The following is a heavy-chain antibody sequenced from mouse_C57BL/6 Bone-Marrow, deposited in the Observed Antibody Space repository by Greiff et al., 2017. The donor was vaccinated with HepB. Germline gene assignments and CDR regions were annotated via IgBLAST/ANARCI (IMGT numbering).Heavy chain of an antibody. CDR3: ARRGVWDYFDY. CDR1: GYAFTNYL. V-gene: IGHV1-54*01. Sequence: QVQLQQSGAELVRPGTSVKVSCKASGYAFTNYLIEWVKQRPGQGLEWIGVINPGSGGTNYNEKFKGKATLTADNSSSTAYMQLSSLTSEDSAVYFCARRGVWDYFDYWGQGTTLTVSS. CDR2: INPGSGGT. J-gene: IGHJ2*01.